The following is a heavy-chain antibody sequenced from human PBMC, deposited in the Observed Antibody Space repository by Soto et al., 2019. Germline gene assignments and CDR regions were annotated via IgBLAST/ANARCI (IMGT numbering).Heavy chain of an antibody. CDR1: GFTFSSYA. V-gene: IGHV3-23*01. J-gene: IGHJ4*02. Sequence: EVQLLESGGGLVQPGGSLRLSCAASGFTFSSYAMSWVRQAPGKGLEWVSAIGDSGVSTYHADSVKGRFTISRDNSKNTLFLQMNSLRAEDTAVYYCAKGSQGSYDSSNYYYFDNWGQGTLVTVSS. CDR3: AKGSQGSYDSSNYYYFDN. CDR2: IGDSGVST. D-gene: IGHD3-22*01.